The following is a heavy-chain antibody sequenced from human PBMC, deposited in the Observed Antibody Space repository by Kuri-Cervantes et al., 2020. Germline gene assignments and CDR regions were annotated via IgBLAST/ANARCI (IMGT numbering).Heavy chain of an antibody. D-gene: IGHD3-3*01. J-gene: IGHJ6*02. CDR2: IWYDGSNK. CDR3: ARDPALRFLEWLLQTQLVEEGYYGMDV. V-gene: IGHV3-33*08. CDR1: GFTFSSYG. Sequence: LSLTCEVSGFTFSSYGMHWVRQAPGKGLEWVAVIWYDGSNKYYADSVKGRFTISRDNSKNTLYLQMNSLRAEDTAVYYCARDPALRFLEWLLQTQLVEEGYYGMDVWGQGTTVTVSS.